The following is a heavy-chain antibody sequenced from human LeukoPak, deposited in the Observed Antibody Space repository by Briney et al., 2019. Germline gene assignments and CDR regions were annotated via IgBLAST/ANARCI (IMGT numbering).Heavy chain of an antibody. J-gene: IGHJ4*02. D-gene: IGHD6-13*01. V-gene: IGHV3-7*01. CDR1: GFTFSRYW. Sequence: GGSLRLSCAASGFTFSRYWMNWVRQAPGKGPEWVANINHDGSEKYYVDSMKGRFTISRDNAKNSLYLQMNSLRAEDTADYYCVGSNIAAVWGQGTLVTVSS. CDR3: VGSNIAAV. CDR2: INHDGSEK.